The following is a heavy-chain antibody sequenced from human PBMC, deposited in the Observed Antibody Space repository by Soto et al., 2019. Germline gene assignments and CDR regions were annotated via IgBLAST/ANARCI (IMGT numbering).Heavy chain of an antibody. J-gene: IGHJ4*02. D-gene: IGHD3-9*01. V-gene: IGHV1-18*01. Sequence: QVQLVQSGAEVKKPGASVKVSCKASGYTFTSYGISWVRQAPGQGLELMGWISAYNGNTNYAQKLQGRVTMTTGTSTSTAYMDLRRLRSDDTAVYYCAREVDWSVFDYWGQGTLVTVSS. CDR3: AREVDWSVFDY. CDR1: GYTFTSYG. CDR2: ISAYNGNT.